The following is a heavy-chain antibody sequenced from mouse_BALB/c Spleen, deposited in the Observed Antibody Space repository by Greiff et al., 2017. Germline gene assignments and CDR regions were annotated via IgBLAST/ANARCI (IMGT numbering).Heavy chain of an antibody. Sequence: LQQSGGDLVKPGGSRKLSCAASGFTFSSYAMSWVRQTPEKRLEWVASISSGGSTYYPDSVKGRFTISRDNARNILYLQMSSLRSEDTAMYYCARGGGYDEGDYWGQGTTLTVSS. D-gene: IGHD2-2*01. CDR1: GFTFSSYA. V-gene: IGHV5-6-5*01. J-gene: IGHJ2*01. CDR3: ARGGGYDEGDY. CDR2: ISSGGST.